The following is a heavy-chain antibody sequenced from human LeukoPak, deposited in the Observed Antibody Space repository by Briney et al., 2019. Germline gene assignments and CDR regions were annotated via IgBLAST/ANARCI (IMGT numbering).Heavy chain of an antibody. V-gene: IGHV4-39*01. CDR1: GGSISSSSYY. Sequence: SETLSLTCTVSGGSISSSSYYWGWIRQPPGKGLEWIGSIYYSGSTYYNPSLKSRVTISVDTSKNQFSLRLSSVTAADTAVYYCTRNNWFDPWGQGTLVTVSS. CDR2: IYYSGST. J-gene: IGHJ5*02. CDR3: TRNNWFDP.